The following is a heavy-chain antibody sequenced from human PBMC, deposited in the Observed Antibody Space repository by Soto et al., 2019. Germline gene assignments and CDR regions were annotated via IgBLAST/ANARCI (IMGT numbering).Heavy chain of an antibody. CDR3: ARGFVVTAIHYYYYGMDV. CDR1: GFTFSSYG. J-gene: IGHJ6*02. Sequence: QVQLVESGGGVVQPGRSLRLSCAASGFTFSSYGMHWVRQAPGKGLEWVAVIWYDGSNKYYADSVKGRFTISRDNSKNTLYLQMNSLRAEDTAVYYCARGFVVTAIHYYYYGMDVWGQGTTVTVSS. CDR2: IWYDGSNK. D-gene: IGHD2-21*02. V-gene: IGHV3-33*01.